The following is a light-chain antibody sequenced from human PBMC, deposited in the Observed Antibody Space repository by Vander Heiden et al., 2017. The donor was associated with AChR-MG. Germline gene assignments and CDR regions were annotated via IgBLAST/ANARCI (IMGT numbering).Light chain of an antibody. CDR3: QQRGVWPPT. V-gene: IGKV3-11*01. CDR2: DTF. CDR1: ESVTNY. Sequence: EIVLTQSPATLSLSPGDSATLSCRASESVTNYLVWYQQKPGQAPRLLIYDTFNRASGIPARFRGSGSETDFTLTISSLEPEDFAVYFCQQRGVWPPTFGQGTKVELK. J-gene: IGKJ1*01.